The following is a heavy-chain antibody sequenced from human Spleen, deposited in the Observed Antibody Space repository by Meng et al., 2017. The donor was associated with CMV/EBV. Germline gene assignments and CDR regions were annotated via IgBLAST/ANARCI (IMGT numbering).Heavy chain of an antibody. J-gene: IGHJ6*02. D-gene: IGHD2-2*01. V-gene: IGHV4-61*03. CDR1: GGSVSSGSYY. Sequence: GSLRLSCTVSGGSVSSGSYYWSWVRQPPGKGLEWIGDIYRSGSTKYNPFLESRITISVDMSKNHFSLKLSSVTAADTAVYYCARECDTTSCYYYGMGVWGQGTTVTVSS. CDR2: IYRSGST. CDR3: ARECDTTSCYYYGMGV.